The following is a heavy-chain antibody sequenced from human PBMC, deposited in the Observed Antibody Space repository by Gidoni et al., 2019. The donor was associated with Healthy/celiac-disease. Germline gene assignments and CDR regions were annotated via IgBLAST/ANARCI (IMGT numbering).Heavy chain of an antibody. J-gene: IGHJ4*02. D-gene: IGHD6-13*01. V-gene: IGHV5-51*01. CDR3: ARHHRPYSSSWDTSFDY. Sequence: SFQGQVTISADKSISTAYLQWSSLKASDTAMYYCARHHRPYSSSWDTSFDYWGQGTLVTVSS.